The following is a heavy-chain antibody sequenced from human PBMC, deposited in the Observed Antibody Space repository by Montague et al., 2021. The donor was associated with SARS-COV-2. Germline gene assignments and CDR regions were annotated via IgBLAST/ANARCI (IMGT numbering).Heavy chain of an antibody. D-gene: IGHD3-22*01. V-gene: IGHV4-61*02. J-gene: IGHJ2*01. CDR2: IYTSGST. Sequence: TLSLTCTVSGGSISSGSYYWSWIRQPAGKGLEWIGRIYTSGSTNYNPSLKSRVTISVDTSKNQFSLKLSSVTAADTAVYYCARDPLYYYDSSGLLLDWYFDLWGRGTLVTV. CDR1: GGSISSGSYY. CDR3: ARDPLYYYDSSGLLLDWYFDL.